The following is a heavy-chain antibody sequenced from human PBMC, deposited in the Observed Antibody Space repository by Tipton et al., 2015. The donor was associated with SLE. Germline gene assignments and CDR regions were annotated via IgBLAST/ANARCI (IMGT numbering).Heavy chain of an antibody. CDR3: ARPPSGIVGRLYFQH. D-gene: IGHD3-22*01. V-gene: IGHV3-30-3*01. CDR2: ISYDGSNK. CDR1: GFTFSSYA. Sequence: RSLRLSCAASGFTFSSYAMHWVRQAPGKGLEWVAVISYDGSNKYYADSVKGRFTISRDNSKNTLYLQMNSLRAEDTAVYYCARPPSGIVGRLYFQHWGQGTLVTVSS. J-gene: IGHJ1*01.